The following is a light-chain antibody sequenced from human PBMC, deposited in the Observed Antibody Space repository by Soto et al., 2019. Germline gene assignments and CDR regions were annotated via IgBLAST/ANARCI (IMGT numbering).Light chain of an antibody. CDR1: QSIRSNY. V-gene: IGKV3-20*01. J-gene: IGKJ1*01. CDR3: QHYGTSWRT. Sequence: EIVLTQSPGTLSLSPGERATLSCRASQSIRSNYLAWYQQKPGQAPRVLIYGASSRATGIPDRFSGSGSGTDFTLTINRLELEDFAVYHCQHYGTSWRTFGQGTKVDIK. CDR2: GAS.